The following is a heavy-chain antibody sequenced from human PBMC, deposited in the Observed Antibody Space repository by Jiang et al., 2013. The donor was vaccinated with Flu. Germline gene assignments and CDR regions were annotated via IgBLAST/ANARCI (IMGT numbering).Heavy chain of an antibody. D-gene: IGHD4-17*01. J-gene: IGHJ2*01. Sequence: GLVKPSETLSLTCTVSGGSISSSSYYWGWIRQPPGKGLEWIGSIYYSGSTYYNPSLKGRVTISVDTSKNQFSLKLSSVTAADTAVYYCARLVGTTTVTTEDWYFDLWGRGTLVTVSS. CDR3: ARLVGTTTVTTEDWYFDL. V-gene: IGHV4-39*01. CDR1: GGSISSSSYY. CDR2: IYYSGST.